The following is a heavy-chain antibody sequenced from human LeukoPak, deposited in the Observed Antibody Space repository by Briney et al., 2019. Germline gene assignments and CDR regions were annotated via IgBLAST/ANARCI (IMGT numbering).Heavy chain of an antibody. CDR2: IKSKTDGGTT. CDR1: GFTSINAW. V-gene: IGHV3-15*01. Sequence: PGGSLRLSCAASGFTSINAWMTWVRQAPGKGLEWVGRIKSKTDGGTTDYAATVKGRFTISRDDSKNTLYLQMNSLKTEDTAVYYCATGTDIVPTITDVFDIWGQGKMVTVSS. J-gene: IGHJ3*02. CDR3: ATGTDIVPTITDVFDI. D-gene: IGHD5-12*01.